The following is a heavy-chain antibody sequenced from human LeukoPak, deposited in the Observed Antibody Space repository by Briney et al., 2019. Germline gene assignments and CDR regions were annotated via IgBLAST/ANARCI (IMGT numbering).Heavy chain of an antibody. D-gene: IGHD4-11*01. CDR3: ARVFPSNSGPHFDN. Sequence: KPSETLSFTCSVSGGSISSPNHYWGWIRQPPGKGLEWIGSIYYSGSTYNNPSLRSRVTISIDTSKNQFSLKLSSMTAADAAVYFCARVFPSNSGPHFDNWGQGTLVTVSS. CDR2: IYYSGST. CDR1: GGSISSPNHY. V-gene: IGHV4-39*07. J-gene: IGHJ4*02.